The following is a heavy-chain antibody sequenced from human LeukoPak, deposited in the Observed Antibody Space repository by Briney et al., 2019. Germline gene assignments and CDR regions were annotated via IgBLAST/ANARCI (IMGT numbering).Heavy chain of an antibody. CDR2: IVGSGDST. V-gene: IGHV3-23*01. J-gene: IGHJ4*02. Sequence: GGSLRLSCAASGFTFSSYAMSWVRQTPEKGLEWVSGIVGSGDSTHYADSVKGRFTISRDNSKNTMYLQMNSRRAEDTVVYYCAKALGGELAVLVYWGQGTLVTVSS. D-gene: IGHD3-16*01. CDR1: GFTFSSYA. CDR3: AKALGGELAVLVY.